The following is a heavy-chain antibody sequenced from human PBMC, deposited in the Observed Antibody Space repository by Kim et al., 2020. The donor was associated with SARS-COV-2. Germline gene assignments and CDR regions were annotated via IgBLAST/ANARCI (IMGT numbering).Heavy chain of an antibody. D-gene: IGHD3-3*02. Sequence: GGSLRLSCAASGFTFSTYAIYWVRQAPGKGLEWVAVISYDGSNTYYAGSVKGRFTISRDNSKKTVYLEMNSLKAEDTAVYYCVKVENPYYHQNSEVPWDIWGQGTLVTVSS. CDR3: VKVENPYYHQNSEVPWDI. CDR1: GFTFSTYA. CDR2: ISYDGSNT. J-gene: IGHJ4*02. V-gene: IGHV3-30*04.